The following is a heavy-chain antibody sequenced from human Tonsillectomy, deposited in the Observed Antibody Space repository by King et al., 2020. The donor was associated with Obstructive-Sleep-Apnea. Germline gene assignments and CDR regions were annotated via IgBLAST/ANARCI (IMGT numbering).Heavy chain of an antibody. CDR3: AISVAGTDY. Sequence: NSAAWNWIRQSPSRGLEWLGSTYYRSKWCNDYAVSLKSLITINPDTSKNQFSLQLNSVTPEDTAVYYCAISVAGTDYWGQGSLVTVSS. CDR2: TYYRSKWCN. CDR1: NSAA. D-gene: IGHD6-19*01. J-gene: IGHJ4*02. V-gene: IGHV6-1*01.